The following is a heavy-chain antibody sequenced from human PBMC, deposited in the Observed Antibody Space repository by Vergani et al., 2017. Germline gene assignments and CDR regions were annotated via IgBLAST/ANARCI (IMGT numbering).Heavy chain of an antibody. CDR1: GGTFSSYT. CDR2: IIPILGIA. V-gene: IGHV1-69*08. Sequence: QVQLVQSGAEVKKPGSSVKVSCKASGGTFSSYTISWVRQAPGQGLEWMGRIIPILGIANSAQKFQGRVTITADKSTSTAYMELSSLRSEDTAVYYCARDHYDSSGYYYWGQGTLVTVSS. CDR3: ARDHYDSSGYYY. D-gene: IGHD3-22*01. J-gene: IGHJ4*02.